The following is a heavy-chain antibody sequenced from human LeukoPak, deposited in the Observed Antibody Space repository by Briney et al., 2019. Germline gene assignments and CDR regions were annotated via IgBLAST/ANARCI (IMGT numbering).Heavy chain of an antibody. CDR2: IIPIFGTA. CDR1: GGTFSSYA. V-gene: IGHV1-69*13. CDR3: ARGGYCSSTSCYRGVFDY. Sequence: ASVKVSCKASGGTFSSYAISWVRQAPGQGLEWMGGIIPIFGTANYAQKFQGRVTITADESTSTAYMELSSLRSEDTAVYYCARGGYCSSTSCYRGVFDYWGQGTLVTVSS. D-gene: IGHD2-2*02. J-gene: IGHJ4*02.